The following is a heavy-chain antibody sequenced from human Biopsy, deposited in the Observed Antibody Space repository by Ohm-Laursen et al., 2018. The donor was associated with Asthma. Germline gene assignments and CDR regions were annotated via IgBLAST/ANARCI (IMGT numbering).Heavy chain of an antibody. CDR2: HMTVFGTT. J-gene: IGHJ6*02. CDR1: GGTFSNLA. Sequence: GASVKVSCKVPGGTFSNLAISWVRQAPGQGLEWLGGHMTVFGTTTNAPKYQGRVTITADESTSTAYMEVTSLRSEDTAIYYCARCQVGYSSGWSLLLKKIYYSGMDVWGQGTAVTVSS. D-gene: IGHD6-19*01. V-gene: IGHV1-69*13. CDR3: ARCQVGYSSGWSLLLKKIYYSGMDV.